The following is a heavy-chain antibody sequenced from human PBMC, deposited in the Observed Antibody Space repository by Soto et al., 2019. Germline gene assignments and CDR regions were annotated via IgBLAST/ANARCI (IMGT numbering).Heavy chain of an antibody. CDR2: ISNSGRTL. J-gene: IGHJ4*02. Sequence: QVQLVESGGGLVKPGGSLRLSCAASGFTFSDYYMSWIRQAPGKGLEWVSYISNSGRTLYYADSMKGRFTISRNNANNSMYLEMNSLRSADTAVYYCARDLVAVSRGVYCCSSGGYFFDFGGQGTLVTVSS. D-gene: IGHD6-6*01. CDR3: ARDLVAVSRGVYCCSSGGYFFDF. V-gene: IGHV3-11*01. CDR1: GFTFSDYY.